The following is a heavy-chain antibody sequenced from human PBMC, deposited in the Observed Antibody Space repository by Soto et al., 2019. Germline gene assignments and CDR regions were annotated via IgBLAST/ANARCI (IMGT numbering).Heavy chain of an antibody. V-gene: IGHV3-23*01. J-gene: IGHJ4*02. D-gene: IGHD5-18*01. Sequence: VQLLESGGTLVQPGGSLRLSCAASGFTFSSYAMSWFRQAPGKGLEWVSTISGSGGSTFYADSVKGRFTISRDNSKSSLYVQMNNLRAEDSAVYYCAKDLSAGQGYRIFDLWGQGTLVTVSS. CDR1: GFTFSSYA. CDR3: AKDLSAGQGYRIFDL. CDR2: ISGSGGST.